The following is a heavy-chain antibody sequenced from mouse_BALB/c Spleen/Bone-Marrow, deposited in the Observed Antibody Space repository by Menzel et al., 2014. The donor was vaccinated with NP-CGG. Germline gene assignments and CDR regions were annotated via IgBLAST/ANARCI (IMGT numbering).Heavy chain of an antibody. V-gene: IGHV2-6-5*01. D-gene: IGHD2-4*01. CDR1: GFSLTDYG. Sequence: VQRVESGPGLVAPSQSLSIPCTVSGFSLTDYGVSWIRQPPGKGLEWLGVIWGVGTTYYNSALRSRLSISKDNSKSQVFLKMNSLQTDDTAMYYCAKIYYDFDGFAHWGQGTLVTVSA. CDR3: AKIYYDFDGFAH. CDR2: IWGVGTT. J-gene: IGHJ3*01.